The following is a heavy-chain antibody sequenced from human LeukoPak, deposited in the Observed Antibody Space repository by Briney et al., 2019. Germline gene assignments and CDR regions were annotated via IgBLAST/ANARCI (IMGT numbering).Heavy chain of an antibody. CDR2: ISGSGGST. J-gene: IGHJ6*03. CDR3: AKDSVAAAVYYYYYMDV. CDR1: GFTLSSYA. Sequence: GGSLRLSCAASGFTLSSYAMSWVRQAPGKGLEWVSAISGSGGSTYYADSVKGRFTISRDNSKNTLYLQMNSLRAEDTAVYYCAKDSVAAAVYYYYYMDVWGKGTTVTVSS. D-gene: IGHD6-13*01. V-gene: IGHV3-23*01.